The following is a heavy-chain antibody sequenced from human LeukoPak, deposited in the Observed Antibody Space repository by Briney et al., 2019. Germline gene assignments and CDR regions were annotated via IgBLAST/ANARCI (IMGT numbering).Heavy chain of an antibody. CDR1: GGSFSGYY. Sequence: PSETLSLTCAVYGGSFSGYYLSWIRQPPGKGLEWIGEIDHSGSTNYNPSLKSRVTISVDTSKNQFSLKLSSVTAADTAVYYCARQVYWYFDLWGRGTLVTVSS. CDR2: IDHSGST. J-gene: IGHJ2*01. CDR3: ARQVYWYFDL. V-gene: IGHV4-34*01.